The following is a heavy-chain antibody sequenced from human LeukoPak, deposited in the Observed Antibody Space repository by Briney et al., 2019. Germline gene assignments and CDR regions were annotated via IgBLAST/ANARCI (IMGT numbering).Heavy chain of an antibody. J-gene: IGHJ6*03. CDR1: GFTFSSYS. CDR3: ARDKSKSMGRGVIIKDHSYYYMDV. V-gene: IGHV3-21*01. D-gene: IGHD3-10*01. CDR2: ISSSSSYI. Sequence: GGSLRLSCAASGFTFSSYSMNWVRQAPGKGLEWVSSISSSSSYIYYADSVKGRFTISRDNAKNSLYLQMNSLRAEDTAVYYCARDKSKSMGRGVIIKDHSYYYMDVWGEGTTVTISS.